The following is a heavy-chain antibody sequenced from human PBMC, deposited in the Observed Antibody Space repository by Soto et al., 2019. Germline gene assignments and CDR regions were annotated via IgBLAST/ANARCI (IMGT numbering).Heavy chain of an antibody. CDR2: MSYDGSDT. CDR3: TIVRVADSALDH. J-gene: IGHJ4*02. Sequence: SGGSLRLSCVGSGFIFSNNGMHWVRQTPGKGLEWVAFMSYDGSDTFYADSVKGRFTISRDNSKNTLFLHMSNLRAEDTAMYYCTIVRVADSALDHWGQGTLVIVSS. D-gene: IGHD3-10*02. CDR1: GFIFSNNG. V-gene: IGHV3-30*02.